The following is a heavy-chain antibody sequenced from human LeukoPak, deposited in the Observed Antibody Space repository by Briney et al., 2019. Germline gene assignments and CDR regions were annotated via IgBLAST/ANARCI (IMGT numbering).Heavy chain of an antibody. CDR2: ISAYNGNT. V-gene: IGHV1-18*01. J-gene: IGHJ4*02. Sequence: ASVKVSCKASGYTFTSYGISWVRQAPGQGLEWMGWISAYNGNTNYAQKLQGRVTMTEDTSTDTAYMELSSLRSEDTAVYYCATGLSGWYFWNYWGQGTLVTVSS. CDR1: GYTFTSYG. D-gene: IGHD6-19*01. CDR3: ATGLSGWYFWNY.